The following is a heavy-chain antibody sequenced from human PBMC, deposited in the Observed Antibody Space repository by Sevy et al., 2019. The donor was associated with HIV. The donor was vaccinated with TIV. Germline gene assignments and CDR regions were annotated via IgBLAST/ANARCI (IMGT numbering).Heavy chain of an antibody. J-gene: IGHJ6*02. CDR1: GFTFSSYA. Sequence: GGSLRLSCAASGFTFSSYAMSWVRQAPGKGLEWVSAISGSGGSTYYADSVKGRFTMSRDNSKNTLYLQMNSLRAEDTAIYYCAKGLVVVAATIRNYYYYGMDVWGQGTTVTVSS. V-gene: IGHV3-23*01. CDR3: AKGLVVVAATIRNYYYYGMDV. D-gene: IGHD2-15*01. CDR2: ISGSGGST.